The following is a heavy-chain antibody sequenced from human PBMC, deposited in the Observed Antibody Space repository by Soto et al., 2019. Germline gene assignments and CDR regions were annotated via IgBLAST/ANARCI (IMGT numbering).Heavy chain of an antibody. CDR2: IRGSGGST. V-gene: IGHV3-23*01. CDR3: AKAVASNHYYYYCMDV. CDR1: GFTFSSYD. J-gene: IGHJ6*02. D-gene: IGHD6-19*01. Sequence: EVQLLESRGGLVQPGGYLRLSCGGSGFTFSSYDMSWVPKATGKELEWVSAIRGSGGSTYNADTVKGRLTISTDNSNNTLYNHQNSLRAADTAVYYCAKAVASNHYYYYCMDVWGQGTKVTV.